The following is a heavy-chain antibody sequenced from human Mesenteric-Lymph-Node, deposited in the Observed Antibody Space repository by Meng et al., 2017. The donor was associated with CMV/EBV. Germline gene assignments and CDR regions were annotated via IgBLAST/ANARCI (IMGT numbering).Heavy chain of an antibody. CDR2: IHYDGSTE. CDR3: AKEYSYGPPYHYYGMDV. J-gene: IGHJ6*02. Sequence: GGSLRLSCAASGFTFTTYAMRWVRQAPGKGLEWVAFIHYDGSTEYYADSVKGRFTISRDNSKSTVYLQMNSLRAEDTAVYYCAKEYSYGPPYHYYGMDVWGQGTAVTVSS. D-gene: IGHD5-18*01. CDR1: GFTFTTYA. V-gene: IGHV3-30*02.